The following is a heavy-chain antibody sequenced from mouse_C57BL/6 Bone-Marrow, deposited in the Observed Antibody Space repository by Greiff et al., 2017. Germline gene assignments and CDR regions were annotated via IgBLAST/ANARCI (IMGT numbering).Heavy chain of an antibody. Sequence: VQLQQPGAELVKPGAPVKLSCKASGYTFTSYWMHWVKQRPGQGLEWFGKFHPNSGSTNYNEKFKSKATLTVDKSTSTAYMQLSSLTSEVSAVYFCARGPLGLFAYWGQGTLVTVSA. J-gene: IGHJ3*01. CDR1: GYTFTSYW. CDR3: ARGPLGLFAY. D-gene: IGHD3-3*01. V-gene: IGHV1-64*01. CDR2: FHPNSGST.